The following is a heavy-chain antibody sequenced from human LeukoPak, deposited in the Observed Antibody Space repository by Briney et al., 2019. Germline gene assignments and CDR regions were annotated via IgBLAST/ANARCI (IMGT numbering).Heavy chain of an antibody. CDR2: IKSKGDGETT. J-gene: IGHJ4*02. CDR3: TTDLGLTMIRGVIVY. CDR1: GFTLTNAW. V-gene: IGHV3-15*01. Sequence: GGSLRLSCAASGFTLTNAWMTWVRQAPGKGLEWVGRIKSKGDGETTDYAAPVKGRFSMSRDDSKATMYLQMYSLEAEDTAVYYCTTDLGLTMIRGVIVYWGQGALVTVSS. D-gene: IGHD3-10*01.